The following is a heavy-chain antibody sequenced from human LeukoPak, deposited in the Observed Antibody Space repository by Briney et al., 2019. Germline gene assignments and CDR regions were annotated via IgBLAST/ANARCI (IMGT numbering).Heavy chain of an antibody. CDR2: IKQDGSEK. Sequence: GGSLRLSCAASGFTFSSYWMSWVRQAPGKGLEWVANIKQDGSEKYYVDSVKGRFTISRDNAKNSLYLQMNSLRAEDTAVYYCAKSCSGGSCFPDSWGQGTLVTVSS. J-gene: IGHJ4*02. V-gene: IGHV3-7*01. CDR3: AKSCSGGSCFPDS. D-gene: IGHD2-15*01. CDR1: GFTFSSYW.